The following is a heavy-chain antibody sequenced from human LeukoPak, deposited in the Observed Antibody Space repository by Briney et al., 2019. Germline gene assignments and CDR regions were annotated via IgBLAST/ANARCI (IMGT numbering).Heavy chain of an antibody. D-gene: IGHD5/OR15-5a*01. Sequence: PGGSLRLSCAASGFTFSSYGMHWVRQAPGKGLEWVAVIWYDGSNTYYADSVKGRFTISRDNSKSTLFLQMDSLRAEDTAVYYCARDRSTTHFDYWGQGTLVTVSS. V-gene: IGHV3-33*01. CDR1: GFTFSSYG. CDR2: IWYDGSNT. CDR3: ARDRSTTHFDY. J-gene: IGHJ4*02.